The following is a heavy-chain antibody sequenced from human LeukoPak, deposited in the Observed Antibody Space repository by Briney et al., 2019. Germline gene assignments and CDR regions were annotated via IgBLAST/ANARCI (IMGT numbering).Heavy chain of an antibody. CDR3: ARDPSSGYYYYFDY. CDR1: GFTFSSYA. J-gene: IGHJ4*02. Sequence: GGSLRLSCAASGFTFSSYAMHWVRQAPGKGLEWVAVISYDGSNKYYADSVKGRFTISRDNSKNTLYLQMNSLRAEDTAVYYCARDPSSGYYYYFDYWGQGTLVTVSS. V-gene: IGHV3-30-3*01. CDR2: ISYDGSNK. D-gene: IGHD3-22*01.